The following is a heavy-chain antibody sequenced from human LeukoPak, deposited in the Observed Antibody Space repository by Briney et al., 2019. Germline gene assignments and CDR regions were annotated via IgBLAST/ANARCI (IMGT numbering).Heavy chain of an antibody. Sequence: PGGSLRLSCAASGFTFNNYAMNWVRQAPGKGLEWVSVITSSGSTYYADSVKGRFTISRDNSKNTLYLQMNSLRAEDTAIYYCAEDLYGGYDFDCWGRGTLVTVSS. J-gene: IGHJ4*02. V-gene: IGHV3-23*01. CDR2: ITSSGST. CDR3: AEDLYGGYDFDC. D-gene: IGHD4-17*01. CDR1: GFTFNNYA.